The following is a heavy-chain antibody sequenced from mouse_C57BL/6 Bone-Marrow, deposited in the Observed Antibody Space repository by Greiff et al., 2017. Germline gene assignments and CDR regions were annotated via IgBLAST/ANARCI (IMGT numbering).Heavy chain of an antibody. D-gene: IGHD2-3*01. CDR2: IHPSDSDT. CDR1: GYTFTSYW. J-gene: IGHJ4*01. V-gene: IGHV1-74*01. CDR3: AIYPDGYSSLLYAMDY. Sequence: QVHVKQPGAELVKPGASVKVSCKASGYTFTSYWMHWVKQRPGQGLEWIGRIHPSDSDTNYNQKFKGKATLTVDKSSSTAYMQLSSLTSEDSAVYYCAIYPDGYSSLLYAMDYWGQGTSVTVSS.